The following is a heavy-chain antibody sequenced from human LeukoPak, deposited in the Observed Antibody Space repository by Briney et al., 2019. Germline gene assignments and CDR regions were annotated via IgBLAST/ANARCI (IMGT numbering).Heavy chain of an antibody. D-gene: IGHD3-10*01. CDR1: GFTFSSYA. Sequence: PGGSLRLSCAASGFTFSSYAMSWVRQAPGKGLEWVSAISGSGGSTYYADSVKGRFTISRDSSKNTLYLQMNSLRAEDTAVYYCVAGSGSYYNALSLYYFDYWGQGTLVTVSS. V-gene: IGHV3-23*01. CDR2: ISGSGGST. CDR3: VAGSGSYYNALSLYYFDY. J-gene: IGHJ4*02.